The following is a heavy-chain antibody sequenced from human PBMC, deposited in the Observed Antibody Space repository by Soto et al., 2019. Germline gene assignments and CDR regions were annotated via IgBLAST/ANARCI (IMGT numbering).Heavy chain of an antibody. CDR2: ISYDGSNK. Sequence: VAVISYDGSNKYYADSVKGRFTISRDNSKNTLYLQMNSLRAEDTAVYYCARGQWNYVGYFYYWGQGTLVTVSS. J-gene: IGHJ4*02. V-gene: IGHV3-30-3*01. D-gene: IGHD1-7*01. CDR3: ARGQWNYVGYFYY.